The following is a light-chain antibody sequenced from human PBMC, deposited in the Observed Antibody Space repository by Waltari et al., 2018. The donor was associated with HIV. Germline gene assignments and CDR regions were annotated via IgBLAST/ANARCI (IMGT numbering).Light chain of an antibody. J-gene: IGKJ1*01. CDR1: LGVSGY. Sequence: DIQLTQSPSFLSASAGDRVIITCRTSLGVSGYVAWYQQKPGKAPKLLIYGTSILQGGVPSRFTGRGSGTEFTLTINSLQPEDSATYYCQQLGTFGQGTNVEIK. CDR3: QQLGT. V-gene: IGKV1-9*01. CDR2: GTS.